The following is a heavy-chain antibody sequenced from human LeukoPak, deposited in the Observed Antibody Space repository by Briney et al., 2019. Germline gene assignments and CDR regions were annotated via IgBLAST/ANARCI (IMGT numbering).Heavy chain of an antibody. CDR2: VKVGGDT. J-gene: IGHJ4*02. D-gene: IGHD6-19*01. CDR3: ASSFGWYALDV. V-gene: IGHV4-34*01. CDR1: GDSLDNLY. Sequence: SETLSLTCAVYGDSLDNLYWSWVRQSPGKGLEWIGEVKVGGDTKYNPSLKSRVTMAADTSRNQFSLRLTFVTAADTAIYYCASSFGWYALDVWGQGALVTVSS.